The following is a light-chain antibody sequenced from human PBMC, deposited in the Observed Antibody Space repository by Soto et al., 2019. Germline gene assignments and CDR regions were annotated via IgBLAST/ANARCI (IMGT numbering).Light chain of an antibody. CDR2: EVT. CDR3: SSFTLRTTVI. CDR1: STDIGGYDY. Sequence: QSALTQPASVSGSPGQSITISCTGTSTDIGGYDYVSWYQQYPGKAPKLMISEVTNRPSGVSERFSGSKSGNTASLTISGLQPEDEADYYCSSFTLRTTVIFGGGTKLTV. J-gene: IGLJ2*01. V-gene: IGLV2-14*01.